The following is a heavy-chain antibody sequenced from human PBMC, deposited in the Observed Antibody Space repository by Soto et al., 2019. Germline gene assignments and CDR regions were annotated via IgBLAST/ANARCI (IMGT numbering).Heavy chain of an antibody. CDR2: ISGRGDST. CDR1: GFTFSTYA. D-gene: IGHD2-8*01. Sequence: EVQLLESGGGLVQPGGSLRLSCAASGFTFSTYAMNWVRQAPGKGLEWVSVISGRGDSTYYADSVKGRSTISRDNSKNTLFLQRNSLRAEDTAVYYCAKGIGGGNSVYFDYWGRGTLVTVSS. CDR3: AKGIGGGNSVYFDY. J-gene: IGHJ4*02. V-gene: IGHV3-23*01.